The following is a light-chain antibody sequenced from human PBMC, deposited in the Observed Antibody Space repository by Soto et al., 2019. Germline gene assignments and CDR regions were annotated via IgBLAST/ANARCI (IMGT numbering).Light chain of an antibody. CDR3: SSYTSSSTPVV. J-gene: IGLJ2*01. V-gene: IGLV2-14*01. Sequence: QCVLTQPASVSGSPGQSTTISCTGTSSDVGGYNYVSWYQQHPGKAPKLMIYDVSNRPSGVSNRFSGSKSGNTASLTISGRQAEDEADYYCSSYTSSSTPVVLGGGTKLTVL. CDR2: DVS. CDR1: SSDVGGYNY.